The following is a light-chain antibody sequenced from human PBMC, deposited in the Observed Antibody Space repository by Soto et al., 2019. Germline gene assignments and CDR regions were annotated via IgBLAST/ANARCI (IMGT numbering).Light chain of an antibody. CDR3: QQRGNTPLT. Sequence: DIQMTQYPPSLSASVGDRVIITCRSSQSIDIYLNWHQQKPGKAPKHLIYTSYNLQSGVPSRFSGSGSGTYFTLTTSNPQPEDFSTYYCQQRGNTPLTFGGGTRVEVK. V-gene: IGKV1-39*01. J-gene: IGKJ4*01. CDR2: TSY. CDR1: QSIDIY.